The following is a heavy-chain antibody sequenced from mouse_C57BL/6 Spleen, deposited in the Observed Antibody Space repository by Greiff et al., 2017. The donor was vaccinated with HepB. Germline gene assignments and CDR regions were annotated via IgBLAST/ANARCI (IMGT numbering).Heavy chain of an antibody. Sequence: EVKLQQSGPELVKPGASVKISCKASGYTFTDYYMNWVKQSHGKSLEWIGDINPNNGGTSYNQKFKGKATLTVDKSSSTAYMELRSLTSEDSAVYYCARQGGNHYFDYWGQGTTLTVSS. J-gene: IGHJ2*01. V-gene: IGHV1-26*01. D-gene: IGHD2-1*01. CDR1: GYTFTDYY. CDR3: ARQGGNHYFDY. CDR2: INPNNGGT.